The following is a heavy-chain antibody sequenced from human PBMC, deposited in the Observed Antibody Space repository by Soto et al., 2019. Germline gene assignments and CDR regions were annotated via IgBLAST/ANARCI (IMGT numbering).Heavy chain of an antibody. CDR1: GYSISGSNW. D-gene: IGHD1-26*01. CDR2: IYYSGTT. V-gene: IGHV4-28*01. Sequence: QVQLQESGPGLVKPSDTLSLTCAVSGYSISGSNWWGWIRQPPGKGLEWIGSIYYSGTTYYNPYLKSRVTMSVDTSKNQCSMKVTSVTAVDTAVYYCARREIQGPIDYWGQGTLVTVSS. J-gene: IGHJ4*02. CDR3: ARREIQGPIDY.